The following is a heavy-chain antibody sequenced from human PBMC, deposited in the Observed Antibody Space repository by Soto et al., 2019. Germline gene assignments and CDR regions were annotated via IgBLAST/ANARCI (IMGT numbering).Heavy chain of an antibody. D-gene: IGHD3-16*01. CDR3: ARDRDYAYVD. J-gene: IGHJ4*02. CDR1: GFTFSDFS. Sequence: EVQLVGSGGGLVQRGGSLRLSCAASGFTFSDFSMNWVRQVPGKGLEWVSYIKGGSDISYADSVKGRFTISRDNAKNSLYLEMNSLRDEDTAIYYCARDRDYAYVDWGQGTLVTVSS. V-gene: IGHV3-48*02. CDR2: IKGGSDI.